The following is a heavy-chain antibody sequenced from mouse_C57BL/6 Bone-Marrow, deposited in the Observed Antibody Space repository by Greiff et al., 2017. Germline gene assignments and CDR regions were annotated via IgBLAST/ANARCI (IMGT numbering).Heavy chain of an antibody. D-gene: IGHD1-1*01. J-gene: IGHJ4*01. CDR1: GYTFTSYW. V-gene: IGHV1-72*01. CDR3: ARIDYYGSSYAMDY. Sequence: QVQLKQPGAELVKPGASVKLSCKASGYTFTSYWMHWVKQRPGRGLEWIGRIDPNSGGTKYNEKFKSKATLTVDKPSSTAYMQISSLTSEDSAIYYCARIDYYGSSYAMDYWGQGTSVTVSS. CDR2: IDPNSGGT.